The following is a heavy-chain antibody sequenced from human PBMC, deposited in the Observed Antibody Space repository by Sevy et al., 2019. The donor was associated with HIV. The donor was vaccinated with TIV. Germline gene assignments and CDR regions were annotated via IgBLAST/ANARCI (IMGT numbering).Heavy chain of an antibody. CDR2: ISYDGSNK. V-gene: IGHV3-30-3*01. CDR3: ARDPCSGGSCFPGAFDS. CDR1: GFTFSSYA. D-gene: IGHD2-15*01. J-gene: IGHJ3*02. Sequence: GGSLRLSCAASGFTFSSYAMHWVRQAPGKGLEWVAVISYDGSNKYYADSVKGRFTISRDNSKNTLYLQMNSLRAEDTAVYYCARDPCSGGSCFPGAFDSWGQGTMVTVSS.